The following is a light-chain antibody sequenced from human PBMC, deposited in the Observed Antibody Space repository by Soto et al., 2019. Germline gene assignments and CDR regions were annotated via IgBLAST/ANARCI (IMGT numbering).Light chain of an antibody. Sequence: DIQMTQSPSTLSASVGDRVTITCRASQSIITSLAWYQQKPGKAPKILIYKASSLQSGVPSRFSGSGSGTELTPTISSLQPDDFASYYSQQYNSYSRTFGQGPKVEI. J-gene: IGKJ1*01. V-gene: IGKV1-5*03. CDR3: QQYNSYSRT. CDR1: QSIITS. CDR2: KAS.